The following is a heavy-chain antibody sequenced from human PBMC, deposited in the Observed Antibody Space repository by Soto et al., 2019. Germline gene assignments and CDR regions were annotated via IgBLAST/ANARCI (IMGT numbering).Heavy chain of an antibody. V-gene: IGHV1-18*01. CDR3: ARDVGHYYDGSGYNIYFDY. Sequence: QVQLVQSGGEVKKPGASVKVSCKVSGYTFTNYGISWVRQTPGQGLEWMGWLSAYSGNTNYTQKFQGRVTMTTDTSTSTAYMELRSLRSDDTAVYYGARDVGHYYDGSGYNIYFDYRGQGTLVTITS. CDR2: LSAYSGNT. CDR1: GYTFTNYG. D-gene: IGHD3-22*01. J-gene: IGHJ4*02.